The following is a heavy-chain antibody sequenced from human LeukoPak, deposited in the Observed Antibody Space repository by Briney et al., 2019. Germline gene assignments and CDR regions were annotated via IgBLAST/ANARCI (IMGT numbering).Heavy chain of an antibody. Sequence: SETLSLTCTVSGGSISSGSYYWSWIRQPAGKGLEWIGRVYSSGSTDYNPSLKSRLSISVDTSKIQFSLRLSSVTVADAAVYYCARTPLRGATFFTSYPNWFDTWGQGTLVTVSS. CDR2: VYSSGST. D-gene: IGHD3-10*01. CDR3: ARTPLRGATFFTSYPNWFDT. CDR1: GGSISSGSYY. V-gene: IGHV4-61*02. J-gene: IGHJ5*02.